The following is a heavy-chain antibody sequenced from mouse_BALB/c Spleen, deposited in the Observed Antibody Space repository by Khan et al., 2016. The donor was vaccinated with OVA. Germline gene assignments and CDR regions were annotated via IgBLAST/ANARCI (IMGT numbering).Heavy chain of an antibody. V-gene: IGHV5-6*01. Sequence: EVELVESGGDLVKPGGSLRLSCAASGFTFSTYAMSWVRQFPDKRLEWVATINSDGYSTYYPDTLKGRFIISRNNAENTLYLQMSSLKSEDTAIYYCASHLTGSFAYWGHGTLVTVSA. J-gene: IGHJ3*01. D-gene: IGHD4-1*01. CDR1: GFTFSTYA. CDR3: ASHLTGSFAY. CDR2: INSDGYST.